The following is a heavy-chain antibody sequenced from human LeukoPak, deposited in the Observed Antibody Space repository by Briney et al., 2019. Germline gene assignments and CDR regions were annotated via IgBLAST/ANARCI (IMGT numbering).Heavy chain of an antibody. CDR3: ARADGYNLDY. V-gene: IGHV1-69*04. CDR2: IIPIFGVA. J-gene: IGHJ4*02. Sequence: GASVKVSCKAPGGTFSSYAISWVRQAPGQGLEWMGRIIPIFGVANYAQKFQGRVTITADKSTSTAYMELSSLRSEDTAVYYCARADGYNLDYWGQGTLVTVSS. D-gene: IGHD5-24*01. CDR1: GGTFSSYA.